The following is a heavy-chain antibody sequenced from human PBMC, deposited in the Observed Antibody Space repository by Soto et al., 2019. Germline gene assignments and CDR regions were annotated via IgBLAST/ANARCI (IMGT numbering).Heavy chain of an antibody. CDR1: GFTFSNAW. CDR3: FSFGGNPEDAFDI. CDR2: IKSKTDGGTT. Sequence: GGSLRLSCAASGFTFSNAWMNWVRQAPGKGLEWVGRIKSKTDGGTTDYAAPVKGRFTISRDDSKNTLYLQMNSLKTEDTAVYYCFSFGGNPEDAFDIWGQGTMVTVSS. V-gene: IGHV3-15*07. D-gene: IGHD3-10*01. J-gene: IGHJ3*02.